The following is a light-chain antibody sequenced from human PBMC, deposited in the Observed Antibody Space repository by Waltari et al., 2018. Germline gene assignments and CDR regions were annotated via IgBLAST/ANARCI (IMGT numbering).Light chain of an antibody. V-gene: IGLV1-51*02. CDR3: GTWDSSLGAGV. CDR2: ENN. Sequence: QSVLTQPPSVSAAPGQKVPISCSGSSSRIGNNYVSWFQQLPGTAPKLLIYENNKRPSGIPDRFSGSKSGTSATLGITGLQTGDEADYYCGTWDSSLGAGVFGGGTKLAVL. J-gene: IGLJ2*01. CDR1: SSRIGNNY.